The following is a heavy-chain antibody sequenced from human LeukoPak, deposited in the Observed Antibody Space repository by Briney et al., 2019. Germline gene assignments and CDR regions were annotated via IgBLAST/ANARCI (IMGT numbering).Heavy chain of an antibody. D-gene: IGHD5-24*01. CDR3: ARAGEMATIGLDFDY. CDR2: SNDSGGT. J-gene: IGHJ4*02. V-gene: IGHV4-34*01. Sequence: PSETLSLTCAVYGGTFSGYYWSWIRQPPGKRLEWVGESNDSGGTNYNPSLKSRVTISVDTSKNQFSLKLSSVTAADTAVYYCARAGEMATIGLDFDYWGQGTLVTVSS. CDR1: GGTFSGYY.